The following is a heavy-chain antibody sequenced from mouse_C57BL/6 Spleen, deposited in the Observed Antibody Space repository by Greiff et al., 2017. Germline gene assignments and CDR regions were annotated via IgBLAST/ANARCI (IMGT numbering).Heavy chain of an antibody. J-gene: IGHJ2*01. CDR3: ARRVQRGFDY. Sequence: VQLQQPGAELVRPGSSVKLSCKASGYTFTSYWMDWVKQRPGQGLEWIGNIYPSDSETHYNQKFKDKATLTVDKSSSTAYMQLSSLTSEDSAVYYCARRVQRGFDYWGQGTTLTVSS. CDR2: IYPSDSET. CDR1: GYTFTSYW. V-gene: IGHV1-61*01.